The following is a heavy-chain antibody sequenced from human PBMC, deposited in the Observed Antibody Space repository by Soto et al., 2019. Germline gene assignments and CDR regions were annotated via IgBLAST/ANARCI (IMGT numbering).Heavy chain of an antibody. CDR1: GFTFSNAW. J-gene: IGHJ3*02. D-gene: IGHD3-16*02. Sequence: GGSLRLSCAASGFTFSNAWMSWVRQAPGKGLEWVGRIKSKTDGGTTDYAAPVKGRFTISRDDSKNTLYLQMNSLKTEDTAVYYCTTSEPVIYDYVWGSYRAYDAFDIWGQGTMVTVSS. CDR3: TTSEPVIYDYVWGSYRAYDAFDI. V-gene: IGHV3-15*01. CDR2: IKSKTDGGTT.